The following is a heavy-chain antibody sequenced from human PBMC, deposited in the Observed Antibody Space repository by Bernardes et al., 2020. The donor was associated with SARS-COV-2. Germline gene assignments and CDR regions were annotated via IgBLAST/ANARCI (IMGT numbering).Heavy chain of an antibody. CDR1: GYTFTSYG. CDR2: INPYTGNT. D-gene: IGHD3-16*01. J-gene: IGHJ4*02. Sequence: ASVKVSCMASGYTFTSYGISWVRQAPGQGLEWLAYINPYTGNTDYAQKVQGRVTMTTDTSTSTAYMELRSLRSDDTAVYYCARDYALIDYWGQGTLVTVSS. CDR3: ARDYALIDY. V-gene: IGHV1-18*04.